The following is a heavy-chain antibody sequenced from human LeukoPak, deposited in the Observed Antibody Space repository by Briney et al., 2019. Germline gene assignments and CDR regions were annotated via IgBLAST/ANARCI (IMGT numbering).Heavy chain of an antibody. Sequence: SETPSLTCTVSSGSINNYHWSWLRQPAGKGLEWIGQIHTSGSTNYNPPLKSRVTMSIDTPENQFSLTIRSVTAADTAVYYCATRDISSGWSFDYRGQGTLVTVSS. CDR1: SGSINNYH. CDR3: ATRDISSGWSFDY. CDR2: IHTSGST. J-gene: IGHJ4*02. V-gene: IGHV4-4*07. D-gene: IGHD6-19*01.